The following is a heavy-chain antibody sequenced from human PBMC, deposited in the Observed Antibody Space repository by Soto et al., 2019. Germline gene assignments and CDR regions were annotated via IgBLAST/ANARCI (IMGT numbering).Heavy chain of an antibody. Sequence: QAQLEQSGGEVKKPGSSVKVSCKASRVAFSKFIVTWVRQAPGLGLEWVGGIIPIFGTANYAQKFQGSVTITADESTSTSYMEVNNLRSEDTAVYYGAKVRYSSPVGYYYGMDVWGQGTTVTVSS. CDR2: IIPIFGTA. D-gene: IGHD6-19*01. CDR3: AKVRYSSPVGYYYGMDV. CDR1: RVAFSKFI. V-gene: IGHV1-69*01. J-gene: IGHJ6*02.